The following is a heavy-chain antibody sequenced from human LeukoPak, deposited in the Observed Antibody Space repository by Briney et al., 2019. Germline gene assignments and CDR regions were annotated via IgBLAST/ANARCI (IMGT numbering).Heavy chain of an antibody. D-gene: IGHD3-10*01. V-gene: IGHV3-49*04. CDR2: IRSKTYGGTT. Sequence: GGSLRLSCTTSGSTFGDYGMSWVRQAPGKGLEWVGLIRSKTYGGTTEYAASVKGRFTISRDDSKTIAYLQMNSLKTEDTAVYYCSRNLYYSGSGSYYSDYWGQGTLVTVSS. CDR3: SRNLYYSGSGSYYSDY. J-gene: IGHJ4*02. CDR1: GSTFGDYG.